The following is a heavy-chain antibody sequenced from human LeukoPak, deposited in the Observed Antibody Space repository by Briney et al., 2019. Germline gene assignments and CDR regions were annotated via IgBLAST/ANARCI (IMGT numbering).Heavy chain of an antibody. CDR3: ARSGGLQKFDY. CDR1: GFTFSSYS. D-gene: IGHD4-11*01. Sequence: GGSLRLSCAASGFTFSSYSMNWVRQAPGKGLEWVSSISSSSTYLYYADSVKGRFTISRDNAKNSLYLQMNSLRAEDTAVYYCARSGGLQKFDYWGQGTLVTVSS. CDR2: ISSSSTYL. J-gene: IGHJ4*02. V-gene: IGHV3-21*01.